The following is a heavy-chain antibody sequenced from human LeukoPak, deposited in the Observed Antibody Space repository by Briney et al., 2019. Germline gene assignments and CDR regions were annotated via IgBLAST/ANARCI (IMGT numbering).Heavy chain of an antibody. CDR1: GGSISSYY. J-gene: IGHJ4*02. CDR3: ARHLYRGVTEY. D-gene: IGHD3-10*01. V-gene: IGHV4-4*09. CDR2: IYTSGST. Sequence: SETLSLTCTVSGGSISSYYWSWIRQPPGKGLEWIGYIYTSGSTNYNPSLKSRVTISVDTSKNQFSLKLSSVTAADTAVFYCARHLYRGVTEYWGQGTLVTVSS.